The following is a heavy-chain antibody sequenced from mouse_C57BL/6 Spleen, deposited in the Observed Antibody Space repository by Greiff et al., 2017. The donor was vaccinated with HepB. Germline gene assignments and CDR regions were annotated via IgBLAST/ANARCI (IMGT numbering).Heavy chain of an antibody. CDR1: GYTFTSYW. Sequence: VQLQQPGAELVKPGASVKLSRKASGYTFTSYWMHWVKQRPGQGLEWIGMIHPNSGSTNYNEKFKSKATLTVDKSSSTAYMQLSSLTSEDSAVYYCARGGYYYGSSYDYYAMDYWGQGTSVTVSS. CDR3: ARGGYYYGSSYDYYAMDY. J-gene: IGHJ4*01. D-gene: IGHD1-1*01. CDR2: IHPNSGST. V-gene: IGHV1-64*01.